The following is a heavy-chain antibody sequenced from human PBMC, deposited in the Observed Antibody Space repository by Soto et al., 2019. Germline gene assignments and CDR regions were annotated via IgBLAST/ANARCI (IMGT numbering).Heavy chain of an antibody. CDR3: ASPRGYSGYDYYYYYGMDV. V-gene: IGHV1-69*01. CDR1: GGTFSSYA. Sequence: QVQLVQSGAEVKKPGSSVKVSCKASGGTFSSYAISWVRQAPGQGLEWMGGIIPIFGTANYAQKFQGRVTITADESTSTAYMELSSLRSEDTAVYYCASPRGYSGYDYYYYYGMDVWGQGTTVTVSS. CDR2: IIPIFGTA. J-gene: IGHJ6*02. D-gene: IGHD5-12*01.